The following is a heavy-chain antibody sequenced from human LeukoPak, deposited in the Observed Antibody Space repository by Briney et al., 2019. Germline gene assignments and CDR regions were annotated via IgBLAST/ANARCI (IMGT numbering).Heavy chain of an antibody. D-gene: IGHD5-18*01. CDR1: GYTFTDYY. J-gene: IGHJ4*02. Sequence: ASVKVSCKASGYTFTDYYMHWVRQAPGQGLEWMGWINPNGGGTIYAQKFQGRVTLTRDTSISTAYMELSRLRSDDTAVYYCARVRPNTAMVHFDDWGQGTLVTVSS. CDR3: ARVRPNTAMVHFDD. V-gene: IGHV1-2*02. CDR2: INPNGGGT.